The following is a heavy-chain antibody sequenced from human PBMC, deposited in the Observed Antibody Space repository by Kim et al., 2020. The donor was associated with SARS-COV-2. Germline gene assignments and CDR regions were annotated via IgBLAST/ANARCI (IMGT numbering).Heavy chain of an antibody. CDR1: GYTFTGYY. J-gene: IGHJ3*02. V-gene: IGHV1-2*04. CDR3: ARAATKSGGSSPGAFDI. Sequence: ASVKVSCKASGYTFTGYYMHWVRQAPGQGLEWMGWINPNSGGTNYAQKFQGWVTMTRDTSISTAYMELSRLRSDDTAVYYCARAATKSGGSSPGAFDIWGQGTMVTVSS. CDR2: INPNSGGT. D-gene: IGHD2-15*01.